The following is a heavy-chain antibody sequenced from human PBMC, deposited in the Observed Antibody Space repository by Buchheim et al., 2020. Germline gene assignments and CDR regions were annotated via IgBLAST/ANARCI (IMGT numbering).Heavy chain of an antibody. CDR3: ARGPRCYYGSGSYRWFDP. D-gene: IGHD3-10*01. CDR1: GGSFSGYY. Sequence: QVQLQQWGAGLLKPSETLSLTCAVYGGSFSGYYWSWIRQPPGKGLEWIGEINHSGSTNYNPSLKSRVTISVDTSKNQFSLKLSSVTAADTAVYYCARGPRCYYGSGSYRWFDPWGQGTL. V-gene: IGHV4-34*01. J-gene: IGHJ5*02. CDR2: INHSGST.